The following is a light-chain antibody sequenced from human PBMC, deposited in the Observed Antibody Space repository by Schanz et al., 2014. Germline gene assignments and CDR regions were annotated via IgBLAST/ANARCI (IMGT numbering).Light chain of an antibody. J-gene: IGKJ1*01. Sequence: EIVLTQSPGTLSLSPGERATLSCRASQSVSSNLAWYQQKPGQTPRLLIYSASTRATGIPGRFSGSGSGTDFTLTISRLEPEDFAVYYCQQYGNIPWTFGQGTKVEIK. CDR3: QQYGNIPWT. CDR2: SAS. V-gene: IGKV3-20*01. CDR1: QSVSSN.